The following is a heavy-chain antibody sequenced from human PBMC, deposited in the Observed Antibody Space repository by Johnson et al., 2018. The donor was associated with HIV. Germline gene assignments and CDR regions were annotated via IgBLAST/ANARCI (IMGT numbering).Heavy chain of an antibody. CDR1: GFTFSDFR. V-gene: IGHV3-7*01. Sequence: VQLVESGGGVVQPGGSVRLSCAASGFTFSDFRMSWVRQAPGRGLEWVANIKQDGSEKYYVDSVMGRFTISRDNAKNSLYLQMNSLRVEDTAVYYCARVGRNSSGWYVDAFDIWGQGTMVTVSS. J-gene: IGHJ3*02. CDR3: ARVGRNSSGWYVDAFDI. CDR2: IKQDGSEK. D-gene: IGHD6-19*01.